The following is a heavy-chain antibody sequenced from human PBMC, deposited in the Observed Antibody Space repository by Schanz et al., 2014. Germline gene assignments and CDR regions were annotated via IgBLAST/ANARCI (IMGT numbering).Heavy chain of an antibody. J-gene: IGHJ4*02. CDR2: ISGSGAGT. D-gene: IGHD1-7*01. CDR1: GFTFSSYT. Sequence: EVQLLESGGGLVRPGGSLRLSCAASGFTFSSYTMNWVRQAPGKGLEWVSAISGSGAGTFYADSVKGRFTISRDNSKNTVNLQMNSLRAEDTAVYYCAKGRMTATNFFDSWGPGALVTVSS. V-gene: IGHV3-23*01. CDR3: AKGRMTATNFFDS.